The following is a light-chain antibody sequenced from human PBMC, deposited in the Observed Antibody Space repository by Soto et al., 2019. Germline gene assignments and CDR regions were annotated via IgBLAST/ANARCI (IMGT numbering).Light chain of an antibody. CDR2: LNSDGSH. CDR3: QTWGTGIPYV. J-gene: IGLJ1*01. CDR1: SGHSSYA. Sequence: QPLLTQSPSASASLGASVKLTCTLSSGHSSYAIAWHQQQPEKGPRYLMKLNSDGSHSKGDGIPDRFSGSSSGAERYLTISSLQSEDEADYYCQTWGTGIPYVFGTGTKLTVL. V-gene: IGLV4-69*01.